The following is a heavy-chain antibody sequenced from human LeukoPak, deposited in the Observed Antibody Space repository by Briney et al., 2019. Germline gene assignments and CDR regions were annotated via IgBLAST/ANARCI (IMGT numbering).Heavy chain of an antibody. CDR3: AKNGKYYDILTGYYLDDY. J-gene: IGHJ4*02. CDR1: GFTFSSYV. Sequence: GGSLRLSCAASGFTFSSYVMSWVRQAPGKGLEWVSSISDNGGSTYYADSVKGRLTISRDNSKNTLYLQMSSLRAEDTAVYYCAKNGKYYDILTGYYLDDYWGQGALVTVSS. V-gene: IGHV3-23*01. CDR2: ISDNGGST. D-gene: IGHD3-9*01.